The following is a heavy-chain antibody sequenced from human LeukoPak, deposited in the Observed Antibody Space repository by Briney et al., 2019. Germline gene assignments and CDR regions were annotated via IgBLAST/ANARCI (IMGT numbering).Heavy chain of an antibody. CDR1: GGTFSSYA. CDR2: IIPIFGTA. Sequence: GSSVKVSCKASGGTFSSYAISWVRQAPGQGLEWMGRIIPIFGTANYAQKFQGRVTITTDECTSTAYMEPSSLRAEDTAVYYCARVGYSGYEPFDYWGQGTLVTVSS. V-gene: IGHV1-69*05. J-gene: IGHJ4*02. CDR3: ARVGYSGYEPFDY. D-gene: IGHD5-12*01.